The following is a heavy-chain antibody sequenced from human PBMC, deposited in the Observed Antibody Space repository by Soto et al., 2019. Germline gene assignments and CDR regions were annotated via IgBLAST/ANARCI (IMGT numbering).Heavy chain of an antibody. Sequence: GTSVKVSCKDSGYTFTSNGISWVRQAPGQGLEWMGWISAYNGNTNYAQKLQGRVTMTTDTSTSTAYMELRSLRSDDTAVYYCAREIAVATNWFDPWGQGTLVTVSS. J-gene: IGHJ5*02. V-gene: IGHV1-18*01. D-gene: IGHD6-19*01. CDR3: AREIAVATNWFDP. CDR1: GYTFTSNG. CDR2: ISAYNGNT.